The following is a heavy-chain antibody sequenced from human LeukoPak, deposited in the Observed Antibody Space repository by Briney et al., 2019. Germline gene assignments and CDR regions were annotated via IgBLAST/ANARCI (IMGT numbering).Heavy chain of an antibody. CDR3: ARLPGQLDYMDV. D-gene: IGHD1-1*01. J-gene: IGHJ6*03. CDR2: IYYSGST. Sequence: SETLSLTCTVSGGSISSYCWSWIRQPPGKGLEWIGYIYYSGSTNYNPSLKSRVTISVDTSKNQFSLKLSSVTAADTAVYYCARLPGQLDYMDVWGKGTTVTISS. CDR1: GGSISSYC. V-gene: IGHV4-59*01.